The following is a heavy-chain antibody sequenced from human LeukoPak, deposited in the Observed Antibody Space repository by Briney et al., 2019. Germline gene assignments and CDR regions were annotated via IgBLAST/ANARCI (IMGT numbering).Heavy chain of an antibody. V-gene: IGHV1-46*01. J-gene: IGHJ4*02. CDR3: AREAIDSSDY. Sequence: PWASVKVSCKASGYTFTSYYMHWVRQAPGQGLEWMGIINPSGGSTSYAQKLQGRVTMTTDTSTSTAYMELRSLRSDDTAVYYCAREAIDSSDYWGQGTLVTVSS. D-gene: IGHD3-22*01. CDR1: GYTFTSYY. CDR2: INPSGGST.